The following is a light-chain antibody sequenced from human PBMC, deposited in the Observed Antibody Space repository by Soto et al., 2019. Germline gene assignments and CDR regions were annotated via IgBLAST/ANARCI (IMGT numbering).Light chain of an antibody. CDR3: SSYTSTNTLV. Sequence: QSALTQPASVSGSPGQSITISCTGTSSDLGDYNYVSWYQQHPGKAPKLIIYGVSNRPSGISNRFSASKSGNTASLTISGLQTEDEADYYCSSYTSTNTLVFGGGTKLTVL. V-gene: IGLV2-14*01. CDR2: GVS. J-gene: IGLJ2*01. CDR1: SSDLGDYNY.